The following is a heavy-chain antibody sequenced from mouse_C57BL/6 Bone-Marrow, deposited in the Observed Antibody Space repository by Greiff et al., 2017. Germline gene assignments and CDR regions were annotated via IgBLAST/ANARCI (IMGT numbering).Heavy chain of an antibody. CDR1: GYTFTSYG. CDR3: ARSNYGNVAWFAY. D-gene: IGHD2-1*01. Sequence: VQLQESGAELARPGASVKLSCKASGYTFTSYGISWVKQRTGQGLEWIGEIYPRSGNTYYNEKFKGKATLTADKSSSTAYMELRSLTSEDSAVYFCARSNYGNVAWFAYGGQGTLVTVSA. CDR2: IYPRSGNT. J-gene: IGHJ3*01. V-gene: IGHV1-81*01.